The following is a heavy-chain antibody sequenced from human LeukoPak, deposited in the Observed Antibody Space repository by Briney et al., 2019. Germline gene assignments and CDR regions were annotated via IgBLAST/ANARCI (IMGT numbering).Heavy chain of an antibody. D-gene: IGHD3-3*01. V-gene: IGHV3-30*02. CDR3: AKVYDFWSGYPD. CDR2: IRYDGSNK. J-gene: IGHJ4*02. Sequence: GGSLSLSCAASGFTFSSYGMHWVRQAPGKGLEWVAFIRYDGSNKYYADSVKGRFTISRDNSKNTLYLQMNSLRAEDTAVYYCAKVYDFWSGYPDWGQGTLVTVSS. CDR1: GFTFSSYG.